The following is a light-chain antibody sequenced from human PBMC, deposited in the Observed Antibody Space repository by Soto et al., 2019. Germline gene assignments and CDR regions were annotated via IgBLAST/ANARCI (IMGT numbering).Light chain of an antibody. CDR3: AAWDDNLNGPL. J-gene: IGLJ3*02. CDR2: SDD. CDR1: NSNIGRYS. V-gene: IGLV1-44*01. Sequence: QSDLTQPPSLSGTPGQRVTISCSGSNSNIGRYSVNWYQHFPGTAPKILIYSDDERPSGVPDRFSGSKSGTSASLAISGLQSEDEAEYYCAAWDDNLNGPLFGGGTQLTVL.